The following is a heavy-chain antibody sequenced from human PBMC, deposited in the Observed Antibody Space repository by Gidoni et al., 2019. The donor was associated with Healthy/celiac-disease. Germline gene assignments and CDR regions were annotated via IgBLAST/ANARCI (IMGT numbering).Heavy chain of an antibody. Sequence: VQLVQSGAEVKKPRSSVKVSCKASVGTFTRYAISWVRQAPGQGLEWMGGIIPILGTANYAQKFQGRVTITADESTSTAYMELSSLRSEDTAVYYCASSGYSGYGIRNLEDWGQGTLVTVSS. CDR1: VGTFTRYA. V-gene: IGHV1-69*01. D-gene: IGHD5-12*01. CDR2: IIPILGTA. J-gene: IGHJ4*02. CDR3: ASSGYSGYGIRNLED.